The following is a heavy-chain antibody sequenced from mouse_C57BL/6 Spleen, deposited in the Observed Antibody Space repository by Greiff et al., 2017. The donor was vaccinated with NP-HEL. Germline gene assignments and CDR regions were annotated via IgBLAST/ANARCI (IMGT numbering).Heavy chain of an antibody. J-gene: IGHJ1*03. CDR1: GYTFTDYE. CDR2: IDPETGGT. D-gene: IGHD6-1*01. V-gene: IGHV1-15*01. Sequence: QVQLKQSGAELVRPGASVTLSCKASGYTFTDYEMHWVKQTPVHGLEWIGAIDPETGGTAYNQKFKGKAILTADKSSSTAYMELRSLTSEDSAVYYCTRRGHGSYWYFDVWGTGTTVTVSS. CDR3: TRRGHGSYWYFDV.